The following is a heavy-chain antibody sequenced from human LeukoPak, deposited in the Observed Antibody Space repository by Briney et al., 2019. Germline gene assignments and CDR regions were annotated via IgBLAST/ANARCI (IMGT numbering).Heavy chain of an antibody. CDR1: GGFISGYY. CDR3: AGRLAADGNVWFDP. D-gene: IGHD6-13*01. CDR2: IYYSGNT. Sequence: SETLSLTCTVSGGFISGYYWSWIRQPPGKGLEWIGHIYYSGNTNYNPSLKSRVTISVDTSKNQFSLMLTSVTAADTAVYHCAGRLAADGNVWFDPWGQGTLVTVSS. J-gene: IGHJ5*02. V-gene: IGHV4-59*01.